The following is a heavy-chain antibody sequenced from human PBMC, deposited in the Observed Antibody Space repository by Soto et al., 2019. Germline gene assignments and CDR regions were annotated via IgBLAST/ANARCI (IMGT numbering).Heavy chain of an antibody. CDR3: AREWGDFDISGSWVYHYHGVDV. Sequence: QVQLQESGPGLVKPSETLSLTCTVSGGSISTYFWSWIRQPAGGGLEWIGRIYTTGSTNYHPSLKRRVTMSLDTSRNQFFLKLSSGTAADTAVYYCAREWGDFDISGSWVYHYHGVDVWVQWTTVSVSS. CDR2: IYTTGST. D-gene: IGHD3-22*01. CDR1: GGSISTYF. V-gene: IGHV4-4*07. J-gene: IGHJ6*02.